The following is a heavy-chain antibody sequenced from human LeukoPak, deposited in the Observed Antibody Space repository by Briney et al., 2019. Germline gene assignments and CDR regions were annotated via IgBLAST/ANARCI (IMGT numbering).Heavy chain of an antibody. Sequence: SETLSLTCTVSGGSISSGDYYWSWIRQHPGKGLEWIGYIYYSGSTYYNPSLKSRVTISVDTSKNQFSLKLSSVTAADTAVYYCAGDADHDYIDYWGQGTLVTVSS. CDR2: IYYSGST. CDR1: GGSISSGDYY. CDR3: AGDADHDYIDY. J-gene: IGHJ4*02. V-gene: IGHV4-31*03.